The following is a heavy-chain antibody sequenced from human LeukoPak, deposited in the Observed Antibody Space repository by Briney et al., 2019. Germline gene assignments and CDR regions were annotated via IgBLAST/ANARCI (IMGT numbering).Heavy chain of an antibody. CDR2: YDPEDGKT. V-gene: IGHV1-24*01. Sequence: ASVKVSCKVSDRTLNQIALHWVRQAPGKGPEWMGGYDPEDGKTIYAQKFQDRVTMTEDASTETAYMELSSLRTDDAAVYFCVTMQQDFFDSRGPFDFWGQGSLVTVSS. CDR1: DRTLNQIA. CDR3: VTMQQDFFDSRGPFDF. D-gene: IGHD3-22*01. J-gene: IGHJ4*02.